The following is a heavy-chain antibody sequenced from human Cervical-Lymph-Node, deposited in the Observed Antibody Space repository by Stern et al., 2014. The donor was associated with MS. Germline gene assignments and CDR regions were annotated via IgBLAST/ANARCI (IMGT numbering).Heavy chain of an antibody. Sequence: DQLVESGSELKKPGASVKVSCKASGYTFTRDAMNWVRQAPGQGLEWMGWIDTKTGNPTYAQGFTGRFVFSLDTSVSTAYLQISSLKAEDTAVYYCARTIPYYCSGGSCYIDDWGQGTLVTVSS. CDR1: GYTFTRDA. J-gene: IGHJ4*02. D-gene: IGHD2-15*01. V-gene: IGHV7-4-1*02. CDR3: ARTIPYYCSGGSCYIDD. CDR2: IDTKTGNP.